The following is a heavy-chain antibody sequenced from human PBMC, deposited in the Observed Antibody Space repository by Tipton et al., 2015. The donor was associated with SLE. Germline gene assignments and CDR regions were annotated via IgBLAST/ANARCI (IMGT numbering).Heavy chain of an antibody. D-gene: IGHD6-13*01. V-gene: IGHV3-43*01. CDR2: ISWDGGST. CDR3: AKGFGSSSWYFDY. J-gene: IGHJ4*02. Sequence: SLRLSCAASGFTFDDYTMHWVRQAPGKGLEWVSLISWDGGSTYYADSVKGRFTISRDNSKNSLYLQMNSLRAEDTAVYYCAKGFGSSSWYFDYWGQGTLVTVSS. CDR1: GFTFDDYT.